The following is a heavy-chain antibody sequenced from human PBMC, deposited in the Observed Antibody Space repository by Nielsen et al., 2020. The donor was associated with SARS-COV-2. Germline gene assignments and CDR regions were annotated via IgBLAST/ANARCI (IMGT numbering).Heavy chain of an antibody. V-gene: IGHV1-69*04. D-gene: IGHD2-15*01. CDR2: IIPILGIA. Sequence: SVKVSCKASGGTFSSYAISWVRQAPGQGLEWMGRIIPILGIANYAQKFQGRVTITADKSTSTAYMELSSLRSEDTAVYYCAADLYCSGGGCYGVWYFDLWGRGTLVTASS. CDR3: AADLYCSGGGCYGVWYFDL. CDR1: GGTFSSYA. J-gene: IGHJ2*01.